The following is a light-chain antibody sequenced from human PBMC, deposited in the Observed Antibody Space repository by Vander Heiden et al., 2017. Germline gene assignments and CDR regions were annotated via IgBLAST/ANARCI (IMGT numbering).Light chain of an antibody. Sequence: QSALTQPASVSGSPGQSITISCTGTSGDVGGYNYVSWYQQHPGKAPKLMIYDVSNRPSGVSNRFSGSKSGNTASLTISGLQAEDEADYYCSSYTSSSRVFGGGTKLTVL. V-gene: IGLV2-14*01. CDR1: SGDVGGYNY. CDR2: DVS. J-gene: IGLJ2*01. CDR3: SSYTSSSRV.